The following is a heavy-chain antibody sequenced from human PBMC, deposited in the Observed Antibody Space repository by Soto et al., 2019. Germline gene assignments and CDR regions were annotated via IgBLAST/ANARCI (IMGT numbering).Heavy chain of an antibody. CDR1: GYTFTSYG. J-gene: IGHJ4*02. D-gene: IGHD3-22*01. V-gene: IGHV1-18*01. Sequence: GASVKVSCKASGYTFTSYGISWVRQAPGQGLEWMGWISAYNGNTNYAQKLQGRVTMTTDTSTSTAYMELRSLRSDDTAVYYCARGSVSYYYDNSGDADDYWGQGTLVTVS. CDR2: ISAYNGNT. CDR3: ARGSVSYYYDNSGDADDY.